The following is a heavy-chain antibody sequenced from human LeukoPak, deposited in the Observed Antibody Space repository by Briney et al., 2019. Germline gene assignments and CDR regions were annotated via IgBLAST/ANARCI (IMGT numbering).Heavy chain of an antibody. CDR1: GGSISSCY. CDR2: IYYSGST. J-gene: IGHJ4*02. D-gene: IGHD6-19*01. Sequence: SETLSLTCTVCGGSISSCYWNWIRQPPGKGLEWIGYIYYSGSTNYNPSLKSRVTISVDTSKNQFSLKLSSVTAADTAVYYCARGRWSSGWFDYWGQGTLVTVSS. V-gene: IGHV4-59*01. CDR3: ARGRWSSGWFDY.